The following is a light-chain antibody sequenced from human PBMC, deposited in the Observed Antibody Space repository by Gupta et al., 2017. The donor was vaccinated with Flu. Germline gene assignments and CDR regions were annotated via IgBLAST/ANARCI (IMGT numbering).Light chain of an antibody. V-gene: IGKV3-20*01. CDR1: QSISSSY. CDR2: GAS. Sequence: EIVLTQSPGTLSLSTGERASLSCRASQSISSSYLAWYQQKPGQAPRLLIYGASSRATGIPDRFSGSGSGTDFTLTISRLEPEDFAVYYCQHYVSSPRMYTFGQGTELEIK. J-gene: IGKJ2*01. CDR3: QHYVSSPRMYT.